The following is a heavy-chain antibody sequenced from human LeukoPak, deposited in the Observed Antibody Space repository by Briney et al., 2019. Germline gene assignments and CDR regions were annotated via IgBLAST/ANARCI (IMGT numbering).Heavy chain of an antibody. V-gene: IGHV3-23*01. D-gene: IGHD3-3*01. CDR2: IYNTGDYT. CDR1: VLSFINYA. Sequence: RGGSLRLSCAPSVLSFINYAMHWVRQAPGKGAEGVADIYNTGDYTYYADSVKGRFTISRDNSKNTLYLQMNSLRDGDTALYCCAKSGARWSHFDYWGQGVLVTVSS. CDR3: AKSGARWSHFDY. J-gene: IGHJ4*02.